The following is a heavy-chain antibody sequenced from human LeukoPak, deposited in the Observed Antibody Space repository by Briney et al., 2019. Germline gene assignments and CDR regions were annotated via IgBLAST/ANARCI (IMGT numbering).Heavy chain of an antibody. J-gene: IGHJ3*02. CDR1: GFRFSSDW. D-gene: IGHD3-9*01. V-gene: IGHV3-7*05. CDR2: INQDGSTK. CDR3: VRDPDILSGVAFDI. Sequence: GGSLRLSCAASGFRFSSDWMNWVRQAPGKGLEWVANINQDGSTKNYVYSVKGRFTVARDNAKNSLYLDMNSLRDEDTAVYYCVRDPDILSGVAFDIWGQGTMVTVSS.